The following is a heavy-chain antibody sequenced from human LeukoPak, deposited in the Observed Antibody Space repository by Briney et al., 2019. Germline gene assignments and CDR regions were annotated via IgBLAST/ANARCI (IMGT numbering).Heavy chain of an antibody. CDR3: AKIPYYYDSSGYLAFDY. V-gene: IGHV3-23*01. D-gene: IGHD3-22*01. CDR2: ISGSGGST. CDR1: GFTFSSYA. Sequence: GGSLRLSCAASGFTFSSYAMSWVRQAPGKGLEWVSAISGSGGSTYYADSVKGRFTISRDNSKNTPYLQMNSLRAEDTAVYYCAKIPYYYDSSGYLAFDYWGQGTLVTVSS. J-gene: IGHJ4*02.